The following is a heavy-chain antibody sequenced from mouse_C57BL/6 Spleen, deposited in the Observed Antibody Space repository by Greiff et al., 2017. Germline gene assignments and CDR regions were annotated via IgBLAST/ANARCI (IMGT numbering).Heavy chain of an antibody. D-gene: IGHD1-2*01. J-gene: IGHJ4*01. CDR1: GFTFSDYY. CDR2: ISNGGGST. CDR3: ARQGGYTYAMDY. Sequence: EVMLVESGGGLVQPGGSLKLSCAASGFTFSDYYMYWVRQTPEKRLEWVAYISNGGGSTYYPDTVKGRFTISRDNAKNTLYLQMSRLKSEDTAMYYCARQGGYTYAMDYWGQGTSGTVSS. V-gene: IGHV5-12*01.